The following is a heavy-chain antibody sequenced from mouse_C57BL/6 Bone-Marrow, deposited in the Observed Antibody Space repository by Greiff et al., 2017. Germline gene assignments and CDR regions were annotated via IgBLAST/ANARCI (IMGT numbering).Heavy chain of an antibody. V-gene: IGHV6-3*01. CDR1: GFTFSNYW. Sequence: LQQSGGGLVQPGGSMKLSCVASGFTFSNYWMNWVRQSPEQGLEWVAQIRLKSDNYATHYAESVKGRFTISRDDSKSSVYLQMNNLRAEDTGIYYCTGPFAYWGQGTLVTVSA. CDR3: TGPFAY. CDR2: IRLKSDNYAT. J-gene: IGHJ3*01.